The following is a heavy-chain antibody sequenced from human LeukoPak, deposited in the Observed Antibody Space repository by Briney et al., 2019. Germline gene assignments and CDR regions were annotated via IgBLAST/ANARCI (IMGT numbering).Heavy chain of an antibody. CDR3: ARVGPYYYGMDV. CDR1: GYTLTELS. J-gene: IGHJ6*02. V-gene: IGHV1-18*01. CDR2: ISAYNGNT. Sequence: ASVKVSCKVSGYTLTELSMHWVRQAPGQGLEWMGWISAYNGNTNYAQKLQGRVTMTTDTSTSTAYMELRSLRSDDTAVYYCARVGPYYYGMDVWGQGTTVTVSS.